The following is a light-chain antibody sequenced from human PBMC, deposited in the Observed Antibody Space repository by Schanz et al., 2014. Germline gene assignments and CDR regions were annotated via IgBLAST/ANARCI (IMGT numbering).Light chain of an antibody. Sequence: EIVLTQSPATLSLSPGERATLSCRASESVNVNLAWYQQKPGQAPRLLIYDASNRATGIPDRFSGSESGTDFTLTISGLEPEDSAVYYCHHYSSSPPLYTFGQGTKLEIK. CDR2: DAS. J-gene: IGKJ2*01. CDR1: ESVNVN. V-gene: IGKV3-20*01. CDR3: HHYSSSPPLYT.